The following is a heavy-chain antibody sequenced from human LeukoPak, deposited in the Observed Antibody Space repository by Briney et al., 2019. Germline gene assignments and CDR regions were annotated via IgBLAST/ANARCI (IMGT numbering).Heavy chain of an antibody. D-gene: IGHD3-10*01. CDR2: ISWNSGSI. J-gene: IGHJ4*02. CDR3: AKERRTYYYGSGSYYNDPTLDY. Sequence: LPGRSLRLSCAASGFTFDDYAMHWVRQAPGKGLEWVSGISWNSGSIGYADSVKGRFTISRDNAKNSLYLQMNSLRAEDTALYYCAKERRTYYYGSGSYYNDPTLDYWGQGTLVTVSS. CDR1: GFTFDDYA. V-gene: IGHV3-9*01.